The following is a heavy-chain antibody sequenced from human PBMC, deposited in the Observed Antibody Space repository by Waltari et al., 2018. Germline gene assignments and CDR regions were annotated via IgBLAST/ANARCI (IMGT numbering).Heavy chain of an antibody. CDR1: GGSISSSSYY. Sequence: QLQLQESGPGLVKPSETLSLTCTVSGGSISSSSYYWGWIRHPQGKGLEWIGRIYYSGSTYYNPSLKSRVTISGYTSKNQFSLKLSSVTAADTAVYYCARGILYGDYFDYWGQGTLVTVSS. D-gene: IGHD3-16*01. CDR3: ARGILYGDYFDY. J-gene: IGHJ4*02. V-gene: IGHV4-39*07. CDR2: IYYSGST.